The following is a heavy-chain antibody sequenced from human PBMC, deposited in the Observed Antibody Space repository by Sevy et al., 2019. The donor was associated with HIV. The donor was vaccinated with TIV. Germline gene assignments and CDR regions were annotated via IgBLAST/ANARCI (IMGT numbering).Heavy chain of an antibody. CDR2: ISATGGST. J-gene: IGHJ4*02. V-gene: IGHV3-23*01. D-gene: IGHD2-21*02. Sequence: GGSLRLSCAASGITLSPYWMHWVRQAPGKGLEWVASISATGGSTYYADSVKGRFTISRDVSKGILYLQMNSLTAEDTAIFYCAKTLQKLPFHPHYFDYWGQGTLVTVSS. CDR3: AKTLQKLPFHPHYFDY. CDR1: GITLSPYW.